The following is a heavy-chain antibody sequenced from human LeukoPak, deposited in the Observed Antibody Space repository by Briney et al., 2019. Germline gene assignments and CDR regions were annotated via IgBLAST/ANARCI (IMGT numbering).Heavy chain of an antibody. J-gene: IGHJ6*02. CDR1: GYTFTSYG. CDR2: ISAYNGNT. D-gene: IGHD6-19*01. Sequence: EASVKVSCKASGYTFTSYGISWVRQAPGQGLEWMGWISAYNGNTNYAQKFQGRVTMTRDTSISTAYMELSRLRSDDTAVYYCARRGDSGWYALDYYYGMDVWGQGTTVTVSS. CDR3: ARRGDSGWYALDYYYGMDV. V-gene: IGHV1-18*01.